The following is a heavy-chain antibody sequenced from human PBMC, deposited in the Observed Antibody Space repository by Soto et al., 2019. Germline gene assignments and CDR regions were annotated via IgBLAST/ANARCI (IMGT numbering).Heavy chain of an antibody. CDR2: ISGNGGST. CDR1: GFTFSSYA. D-gene: IGHD6-13*01. Sequence: PGGSLRLSCAASGFTFSSYAMSWVRQAPGKGLEWASAISGNGGSTYYADSVKGRFTISRDNSKNTLYLQMNSLRAEDTAVYYCAKEIDEQQLVPFDYWGQGTLVTVSS. J-gene: IGHJ4*02. V-gene: IGHV3-23*01. CDR3: AKEIDEQQLVPFDY.